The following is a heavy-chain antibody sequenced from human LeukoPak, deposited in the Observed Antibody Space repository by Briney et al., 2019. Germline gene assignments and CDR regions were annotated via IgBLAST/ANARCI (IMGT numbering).Heavy chain of an antibody. CDR1: GYTLTELS. V-gene: IGHV1-24*01. Sequence: ASVKVSCKVSGYTLTELSMHWVRQAPGKGLEWMGGFDPEDGEIIYAQRFQGRVTMTEDTSTDTAYMELSSLRSEDTAVYYCATVTGELFRFYFDYWGQETLVTVSS. CDR2: FDPEDGEI. J-gene: IGHJ4*02. D-gene: IGHD3-10*01. CDR3: ATVTGELFRFYFDY.